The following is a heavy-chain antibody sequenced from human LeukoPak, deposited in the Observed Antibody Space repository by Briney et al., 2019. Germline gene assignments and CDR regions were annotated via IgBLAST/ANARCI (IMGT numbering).Heavy chain of an antibody. D-gene: IGHD6-19*01. CDR2: IYYSGST. CDR1: GGSISSSSYY. J-gene: IGHJ4*02. V-gene: IGHV4-39*01. CDR3: ARYRQWLVVT. Sequence: PSETLSLTCTVSGGSISSSSYYWGWIRQPPGKGLERIGSIYYSGSTYYNPSLKSRVTISVDTSKNQFSLKLSSVTAADTAVYYCARYRQWLVVTWGQETLVTVSS.